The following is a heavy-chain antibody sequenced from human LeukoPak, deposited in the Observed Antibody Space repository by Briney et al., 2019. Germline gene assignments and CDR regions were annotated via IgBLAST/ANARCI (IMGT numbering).Heavy chain of an antibody. CDR2: INHSGST. J-gene: IGHJ6*02. Sequence: SETLSLTCAVYGGSFSGYYWSWIRQPPGKGLEWIGEINHSGSTNYNPSIKSRVNISVDTSENQFSLKLSALTAADTAVYYCARSLVVIPYYCCGMDVWGQGTTVTVSS. CDR1: GGSFSGYY. CDR3: ARSLVVIPYYCCGMDV. V-gene: IGHV4-34*01. D-gene: IGHD3-22*01.